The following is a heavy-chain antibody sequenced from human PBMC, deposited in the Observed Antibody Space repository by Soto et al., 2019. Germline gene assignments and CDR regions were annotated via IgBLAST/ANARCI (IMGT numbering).Heavy chain of an antibody. CDR2: ISWDSGSI. V-gene: IGHV3-9*01. Sequence: EVQLVESGGGLVQPGRSLRLSCVASGFTFDEYAVHWVRQAPGKGLEWVSGISWDSGSINYAASVRGRFTVSRDNAKNSLYLHMTMLGFEDTAFYYCAKIVARHSLVPVFDQWGQGALVTVSS. D-gene: IGHD2-21*01. CDR3: AKIVARHSLVPVFDQ. CDR1: GFTFDEYA. J-gene: IGHJ4*02.